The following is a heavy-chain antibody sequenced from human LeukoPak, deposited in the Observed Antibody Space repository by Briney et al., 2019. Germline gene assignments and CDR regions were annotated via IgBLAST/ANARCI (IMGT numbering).Heavy chain of an antibody. J-gene: IGHJ6*02. Sequence: SETLSLTCTVSGGSISSYYWSWIRKPPGKGLEWIGYIYYSGSTNYNPPLKSRVTISVDTSKNQFSLKLSSVTAADTAVYYCARLYYYGSGSYYGMDVWGQGTTVTVSS. CDR2: IYYSGST. V-gene: IGHV4-59*08. D-gene: IGHD3-10*01. CDR3: ARLYYYGSGSYYGMDV. CDR1: GGSISSYY.